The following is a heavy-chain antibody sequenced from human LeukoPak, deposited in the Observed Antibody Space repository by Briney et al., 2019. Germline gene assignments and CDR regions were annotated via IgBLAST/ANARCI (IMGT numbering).Heavy chain of an antibody. V-gene: IGHV1-2*02. CDR2: INPNSGGT. CDR1: GYTFTGYY. D-gene: IGHD5-12*01. CDR3: GSGGSSGYGSRGEYYIDY. J-gene: IGHJ4*02. Sequence: GSVNVSYKASGYTFTGYYMHGVRPAPGQGGEWMGWINPNSGGTNYAQKFQGRVTMTRDTSISTAYMEVRWLRSDDTAVYYCGSGGSSGYGSRGEYYIDYWGQGTLVTVSS.